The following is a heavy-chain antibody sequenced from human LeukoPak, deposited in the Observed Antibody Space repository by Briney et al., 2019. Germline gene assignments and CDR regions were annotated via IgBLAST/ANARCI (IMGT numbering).Heavy chain of an antibody. D-gene: IGHD2-21*02. CDR1: GFTFSNYA. Sequence: GGPLRLSCAASGFTFSNYAMHWVRQAPGKGLDFVSSISTDGVNTHYASSVKGRFTVSRDNSKNTLYLQMGSLSAEDMAVYYCARDLALGDDAFDIWGQGTMVTVSS. J-gene: IGHJ3*02. V-gene: IGHV3-64*01. CDR2: ISTDGVNT. CDR3: ARDLALGDDAFDI.